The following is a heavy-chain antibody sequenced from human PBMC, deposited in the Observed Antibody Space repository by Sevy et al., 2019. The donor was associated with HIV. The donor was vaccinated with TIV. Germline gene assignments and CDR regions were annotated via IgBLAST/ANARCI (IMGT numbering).Heavy chain of an antibody. Sequence: SETLSLTCTVSGGSINSDHWNWIRQPPGKGLEWIGYVYYTGGTNYNPSLKNRVTISVDRTKDQFSLTLTSVTAADTAGYYCARRNDFDIWGQGTMVTVSS. CDR3: ARRNDFDI. V-gene: IGHV4-59*08. J-gene: IGHJ3*02. CDR1: GGSINSDH. CDR2: VYYTGGT.